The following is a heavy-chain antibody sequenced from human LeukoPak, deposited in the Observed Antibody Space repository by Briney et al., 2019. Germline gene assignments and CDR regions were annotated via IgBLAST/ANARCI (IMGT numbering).Heavy chain of an antibody. CDR1: RFTFSNAW. J-gene: IGHJ4*02. D-gene: IGHD4-17*01. Sequence: GGSLRLSCAASRFTFSNAWMSWVRQAPGKGLEWVGRIKGKTDGGTTDYAAPVRGRFTISRDDSKKRLYLQMNSLTTEDTAVYYCTTGLTTVTSYWGQGTLVTVSS. V-gene: IGHV3-15*01. CDR3: TTGLTTVTSY. CDR2: IKGKTDGGTT.